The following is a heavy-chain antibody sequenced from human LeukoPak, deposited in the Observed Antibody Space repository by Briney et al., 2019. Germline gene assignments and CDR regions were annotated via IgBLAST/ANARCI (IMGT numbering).Heavy chain of an antibody. CDR2: ISAYNGNT. CDR3: ARGLETAYYYDSSGYTH. D-gene: IGHD3-22*01. CDR1: GYTFTSYG. V-gene: IGHV1-18*01. Sequence: ASVTVSCKASGYTFTSYGISWVRQAPGQGLEWMGWISAYNGNTNYAQKLQGRVTMTTDTSTSTAYMELRSLRSDDTAVYYCARGLETAYYYDSSGYTHWGQGTLVTVSS. J-gene: IGHJ4*02.